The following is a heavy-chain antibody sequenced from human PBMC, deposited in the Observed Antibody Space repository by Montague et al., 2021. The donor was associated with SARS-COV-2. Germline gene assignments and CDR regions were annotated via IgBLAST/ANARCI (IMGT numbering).Heavy chain of an antibody. J-gene: IGHJ5*02. Sequence: TLSFTCTVSAGSISTNSYYWAWIRQPPGKGLEWIGSISYSGSTYFNPSLESRLTMSVDTSKNHFSLKLSSVTAADTAVYYCARLWDFYGSGSYKNSWFDPWGQGTRVTVSS. CDR2: ISYSGST. CDR1: AGSISTNSYY. V-gene: IGHV4-39*02. CDR3: ARLWDFYGSGSYKNSWFDP. D-gene: IGHD3-10*01.